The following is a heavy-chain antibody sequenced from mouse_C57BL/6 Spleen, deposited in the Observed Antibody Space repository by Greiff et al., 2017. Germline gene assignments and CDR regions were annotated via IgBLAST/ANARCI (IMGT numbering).Heavy chain of an antibody. CDR1: GYTFTNYW. D-gene: IGHD1-1*01. V-gene: IGHV1-63*01. CDR2: IYPGGGYT. J-gene: IGHJ4*01. Sequence: QVQLQQSGAELVRPGTSVKMSCKASGYTFTNYWIGWAKQRPGHGLEWIGDIYPGGGYTNYNEKFKGKATLTADKSSSTAYMQFSSLTSEDSAIYYCARGTTYYAMDYWGQGTSVTVSA. CDR3: ARGTTYYAMDY.